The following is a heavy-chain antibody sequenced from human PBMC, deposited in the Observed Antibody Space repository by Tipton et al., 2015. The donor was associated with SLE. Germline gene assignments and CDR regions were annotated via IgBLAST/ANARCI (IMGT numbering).Heavy chain of an antibody. CDR3: ARMGSGYCTTTSCYIGGFDP. J-gene: IGHJ5*02. D-gene: IGHD2-2*02. V-gene: IGHV4-59*01. CDR1: GGSISSYY. Sequence: TLSLTCTVSGGSISSYYWSWIRQPPGKGLEWIGYIYYSGSTNYNPSLKSRVTISVDTSKNQFSLKLNSVTAADTAVYYCARMGSGYCTTTSCYIGGFDPWGQGTLVTVSS. CDR2: IYYSGST.